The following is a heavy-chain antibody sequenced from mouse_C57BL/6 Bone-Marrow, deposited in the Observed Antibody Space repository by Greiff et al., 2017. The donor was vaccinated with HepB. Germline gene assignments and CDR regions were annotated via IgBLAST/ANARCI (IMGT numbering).Heavy chain of an antibody. Sequence: QVQLQQSGAELVRPGTSVKVSCKASGYAFTNYLIEWVKQSPGQGLEWIGVINPGSGGTNYNEKFKGKATLTADKSSSTAYMQLSSLTSEDSAVYFCARGEYHWYFDVWGTGTTVTVSS. CDR2: INPGSGGT. V-gene: IGHV1-54*01. CDR1: GYAFTNYL. J-gene: IGHJ1*03. CDR3: ARGEYHWYFDV. D-gene: IGHD5-1*01.